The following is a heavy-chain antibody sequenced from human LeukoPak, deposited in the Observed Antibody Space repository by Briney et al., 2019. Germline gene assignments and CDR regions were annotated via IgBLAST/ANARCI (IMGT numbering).Heavy chain of an antibody. Sequence: SETLSLTCAVYGGSFSGYYWSWIRQPPGKGLEWIGEINHSGSTNYNPSLKSRVTISVDTSKNQFSLNLTSVTAADTAVYYCARIPFLEALFYDFWSQGTLVTVSS. CDR1: GGSFSGYY. CDR3: ARIPFLEALFYDF. D-gene: IGHD3-3*02. V-gene: IGHV4-34*01. CDR2: INHSGST. J-gene: IGHJ4*02.